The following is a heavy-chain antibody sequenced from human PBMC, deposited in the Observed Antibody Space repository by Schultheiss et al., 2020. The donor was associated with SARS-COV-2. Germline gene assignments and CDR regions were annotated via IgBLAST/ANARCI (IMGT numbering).Heavy chain of an antibody. V-gene: IGHV4-59*01. Sequence: SQTLSLSCTVSGGSISSYYWSWIRQPPGKGLEWIGYIYYSGSTNYNPSLKSRVTISVDTSKNQFSLKLSSVTAADTAVYYCARVYCGGDCYLPGPLYYFDYWGQGTRVTVSS. J-gene: IGHJ4*02. D-gene: IGHD2-21*02. CDR1: GGSISSYY. CDR2: IYYSGST. CDR3: ARVYCGGDCYLPGPLYYFDY.